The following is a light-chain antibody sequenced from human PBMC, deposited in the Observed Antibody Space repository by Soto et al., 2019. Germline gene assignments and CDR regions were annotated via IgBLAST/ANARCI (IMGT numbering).Light chain of an antibody. CDR2: EAS. CDR3: LQDYVYPWM. V-gene: IGKV1-6*01. J-gene: IGKJ1*01. Sequence: GDRVTISCRASQGIGNDLGWYQQKPGKAPKLLIYEASTLQTGVASRFSGSVSGTDFTLTISSLQPEDFATYYCLQDYVYPWMFGHGNKLEVK. CDR1: QGIGND.